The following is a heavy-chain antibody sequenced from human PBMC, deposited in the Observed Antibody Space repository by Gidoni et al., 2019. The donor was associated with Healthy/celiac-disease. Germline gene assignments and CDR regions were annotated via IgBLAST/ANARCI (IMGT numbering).Heavy chain of an antibody. D-gene: IGHD3-16*02. V-gene: IGHV4-34*01. Sequence: QVQLQQWGAGLLKPSETLSLTCAVYGGSFSGYYWSWIRQPPGKGLEWIGEINHSGSTNYNPSLKNRVTISVDTSKNQFSLKLSSVTAADTAVYYCARVTPYYDYVWGSYRMYYFDYWGQGTLVTVSS. J-gene: IGHJ4*02. CDR2: INHSGST. CDR3: ARVTPYYDYVWGSYRMYYFDY. CDR1: GGSFSGYY.